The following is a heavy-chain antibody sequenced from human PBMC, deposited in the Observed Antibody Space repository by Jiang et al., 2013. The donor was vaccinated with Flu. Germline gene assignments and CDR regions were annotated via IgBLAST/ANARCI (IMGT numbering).Heavy chain of an antibody. CDR2: IIPILGIA. D-gene: IGHD3-22*01. CDR1: GGTFSSYT. CDR3: ARLYYDSSGENFDY. V-gene: IGHV1-69*02. J-gene: IGHJ4*02. Sequence: KVSCKASGGTFSSYTISWVRQAPGQGLEWMGRIIPILGIANYAQKFQGRVTITADKSTSTAYMELSSLRSEDTAVYYCARLYYDSSGENFDYWGQGTLVTVSS.